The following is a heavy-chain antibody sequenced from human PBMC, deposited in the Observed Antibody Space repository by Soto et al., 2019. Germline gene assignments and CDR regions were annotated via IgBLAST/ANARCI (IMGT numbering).Heavy chain of an antibody. D-gene: IGHD6-19*01. CDR1: GFTFSSYS. J-gene: IGHJ6*02. V-gene: IGHV3-21*01. CDR2: ISSSSSYI. CDR3: ARGKWAYSSGLLLYGGPRHYGMDV. Sequence: EVQLVESGGGLVKPGGSLRLSCAASGFTFSSYSMNWVRQAPGKGLEWVSSISSSSSYIYYADSVKGRFTISRDNAKNSLYLQMNSLRAEDTAVYYCARGKWAYSSGLLLYGGPRHYGMDVWGQGTTVTVSS.